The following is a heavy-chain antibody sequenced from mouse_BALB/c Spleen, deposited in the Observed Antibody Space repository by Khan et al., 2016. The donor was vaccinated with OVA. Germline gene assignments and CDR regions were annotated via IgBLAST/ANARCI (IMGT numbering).Heavy chain of an antibody. CDR2: IDPFSGGI. J-gene: IGHJ3*01. V-gene: IGHV1S135*01. CDR1: GYSFTSYY. D-gene: IGHD2-2*01. CDR3: TRQGYVAWFTY. Sequence: VQLKQSGPELMKPGASVKISCTASGYSFTSYYIHWIMQSHGKSLEWIGYIDPFSGGITYNQKFKGKATFTVDKSSSTAYIYFSNLTSEDSAVYDYTRQGYVAWFTYWGQGTLVTVSA.